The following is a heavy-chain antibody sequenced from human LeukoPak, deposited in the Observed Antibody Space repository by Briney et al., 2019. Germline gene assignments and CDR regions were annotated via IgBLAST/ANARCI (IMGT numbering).Heavy chain of an antibody. D-gene: IGHD1-26*01. J-gene: IGHJ6*03. CDR3: ARDPYSGNYGAYYYYYMDV. Sequence: GGSLRLSCAASGFTFTSYNMNWVRQAPGKGLEWVSSIASSSSYIYYADSVKGRFTISRDNAKNSLYLQMDSLRVEDTAVYYCARDPYSGNYGAYYYYYMDVWGKGTTVTISS. V-gene: IGHV3-21*06. CDR1: GFTFTSYN. CDR2: IASSSSYI.